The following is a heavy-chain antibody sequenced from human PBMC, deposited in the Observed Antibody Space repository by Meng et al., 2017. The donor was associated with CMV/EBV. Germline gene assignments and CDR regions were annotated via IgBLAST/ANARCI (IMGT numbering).Heavy chain of an antibody. CDR1: GYTFTGYY. V-gene: IGHV1-2*02. J-gene: IGHJ4*02. CDR2: INPNSGGT. D-gene: IGHD3-3*01. Sequence: ASVKVSCKASGYTFTGYYMHWVRQAPGQGLEWMGWINPNSGGTNYAQKFQGRVTMTRDTSISTAYTELSRLRSDDTAVYYCARDRATTIFGDFDYWGQGTLVTVSS. CDR3: ARDRATTIFGDFDY.